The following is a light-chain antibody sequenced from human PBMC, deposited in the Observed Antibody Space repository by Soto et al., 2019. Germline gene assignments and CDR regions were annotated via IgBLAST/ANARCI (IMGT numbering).Light chain of an antibody. Sequence: IVITESPETLSGPPGRRGTLSCTASQSVSSNLAWYQQKPGQAPRLLMYGVSSRATGIPDRFTGSGSGADFTLTISRLEPEDFAVYYCQVYGPSPPITFGQGTRLEL. J-gene: IGKJ5*01. CDR3: QVYGPSPPIT. V-gene: IGKV3-20*01. CDR1: QSVSSN. CDR2: GVS.